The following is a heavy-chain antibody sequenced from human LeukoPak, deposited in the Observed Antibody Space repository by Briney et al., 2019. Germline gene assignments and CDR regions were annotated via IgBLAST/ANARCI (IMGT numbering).Heavy chain of an antibody. Sequence: SETLSLTCTVSGYSISSDYYWGWIRQSPGKGLEWIGLLNYSGTTYYNPSFKSRVSISIDRSRTQFSLKLSSVTAADTAFYYCSRYDSDTGDFDPWGQGTLVTISS. CDR1: GYSISSDYY. CDR3: SRYDSDTGDFDP. J-gene: IGHJ5*02. D-gene: IGHD3-10*01. V-gene: IGHV4-38-2*02. CDR2: LNYSGTT.